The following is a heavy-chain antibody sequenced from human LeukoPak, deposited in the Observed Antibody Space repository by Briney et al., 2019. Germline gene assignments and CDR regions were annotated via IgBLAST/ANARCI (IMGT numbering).Heavy chain of an antibody. CDR2: FYDSGNT. V-gene: IGHV4-38-2*02. Sequence: HPSETLSLTCTVSGYSISSGYYWGWIRQPPGKGLEWIGSFYDSGNTYYNPSLKSRVTISGDTSKNQFSLRLSSVTAADTAVYYCARASYSYDINGWVPFDYWGQGTLVTVSS. J-gene: IGHJ4*02. CDR3: ARASYSYDINGWVPFDY. D-gene: IGHD3-22*01. CDR1: GYSISSGYY.